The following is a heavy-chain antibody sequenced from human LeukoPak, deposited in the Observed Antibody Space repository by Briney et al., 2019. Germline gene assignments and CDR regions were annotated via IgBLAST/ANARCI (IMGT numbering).Heavy chain of an antibody. CDR2: INPNSGGT. CDR1: GYTFTAYY. CDR3: ARRHKHYYQIDY. J-gene: IGHJ4*02. Sequence: GASVKVSCKASGYTFTAYYMHWVRQAPGQGLEWMGWINPNSGGTNFAQTFQGRVTMTRDTSTTTVYMELSSLRSDDTAVFYCARRHKHYYQIDYWGQGTLVTVSS. D-gene: IGHD1-26*01. V-gene: IGHV1-2*02.